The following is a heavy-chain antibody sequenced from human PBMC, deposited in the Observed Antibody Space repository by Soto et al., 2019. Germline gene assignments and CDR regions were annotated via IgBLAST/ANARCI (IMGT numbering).Heavy chain of an antibody. J-gene: IGHJ5*02. D-gene: IGHD3-16*01. CDR2: IYPGDSDT. CDR1: GYSFTSYW. V-gene: IGHV5-51*01. Sequence: PGESLKISGKGSGYSFTSYWIGWVRQMPGKGLEWMGIIYPGDSDTRYSPSFQGQVTISADKSVSTAYLQMNSLRAEDTAVYYCARDLHDYVSFRFDPWGQGTLVTVSS. CDR3: ARDLHDYVSFRFDP.